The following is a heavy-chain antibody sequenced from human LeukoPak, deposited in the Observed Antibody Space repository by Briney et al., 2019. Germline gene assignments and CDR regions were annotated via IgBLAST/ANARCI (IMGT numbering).Heavy chain of an antibody. CDR3: ARGLPRIAAAGTRSWFDP. J-gene: IGHJ5*02. CDR1: GYTFTGYY. D-gene: IGHD6-13*01. V-gene: IGHV1-2*02. CDR2: INPNSGGT. Sequence: ASVKVSCKASGYTFTGYYMHWVRQAPGQGLEWMGWINPNSGGTNYAQKFQGRVTMTRDTSISTAYMELSRLRSDDTAVYYCARGLPRIAAAGTRSWFDPWGQGTLDTVSS.